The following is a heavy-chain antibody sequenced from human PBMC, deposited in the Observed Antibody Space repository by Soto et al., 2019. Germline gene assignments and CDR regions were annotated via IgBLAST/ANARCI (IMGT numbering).Heavy chain of an antibody. J-gene: IGHJ6*02. D-gene: IGHD3-10*01. CDR3: ARDLDYGSGSYYLGGMDV. V-gene: IGHV1-46*01. CDR1: GYTFTSYY. CDR2: INPSGGST. Sequence: ASVKVSCKASGYTFTSYYMHWARQAPGQGLEWMGIINPSGGSTSYAQKFQGRVTMTRDTSTSTVYMELSSLRSEDTAVYYCARDLDYGSGSYYLGGMDVWGQGTTVTVSS.